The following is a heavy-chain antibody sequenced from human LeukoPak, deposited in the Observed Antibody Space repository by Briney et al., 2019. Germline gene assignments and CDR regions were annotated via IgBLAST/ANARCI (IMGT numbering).Heavy chain of an antibody. Sequence: GGSLRLSCAASGFTFSSYGMHWVRQAPGKGLEWVAVIWYDGSNKYYADSVKGRFTVSRDNSKNTLYLQMNSLRAEDTAVYYCARDGVVVSKDTAMVLGAFDIWGQGTMVTVSS. D-gene: IGHD5-18*01. CDR1: GFTFSSYG. J-gene: IGHJ3*02. CDR2: IWYDGSNK. CDR3: ARDGVVVSKDTAMVLGAFDI. V-gene: IGHV3-33*01.